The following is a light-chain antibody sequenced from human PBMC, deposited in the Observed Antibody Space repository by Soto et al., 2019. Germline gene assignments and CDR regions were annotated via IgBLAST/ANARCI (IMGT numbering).Light chain of an antibody. CDR3: SSYTSSATWV. CDR2: EVS. V-gene: IGLV2-14*01. Sequence: QSALTQPASVSGSPGQSITISCTGTSIDVGSYNYVSRYQQHPGKAPKLMVYEVSNRPSGVSNRFSGFKSGNTVSLTISGLETEDDADYYCSSYTSSATWVFCGGTKLTAL. J-gene: IGLJ3*02. CDR1: SIDVGSYNY.